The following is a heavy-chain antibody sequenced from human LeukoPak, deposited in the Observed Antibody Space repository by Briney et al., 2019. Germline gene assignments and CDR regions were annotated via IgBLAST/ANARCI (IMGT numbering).Heavy chain of an antibody. CDR3: ARRLGWSSEGYEF. D-gene: IGHD1-26*01. V-gene: IGHV1-2*02. J-gene: IGHJ4*02. Sequence: ASVKVSCKASGYTFTDLTEYYIHWVRQAPGQGLEWMGWINPNNGGTKYAQKFQGRVTMTRDMSMNTAYMELSSLTSDDTAVYYCARRLGWSSEGYEFWGQGPLVTVSS. CDR1: GYTFTDLTEYY. CDR2: INPNNGGT.